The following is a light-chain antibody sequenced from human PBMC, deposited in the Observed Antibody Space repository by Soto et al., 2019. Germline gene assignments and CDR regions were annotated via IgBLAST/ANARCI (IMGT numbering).Light chain of an antibody. CDR1: SSNIGSGYD. CDR2: GNT. J-gene: IGLJ1*01. CDR3: QSYDRSLRGYV. V-gene: IGLV1-40*01. Sequence: QSVLTQPPSVSGAPGQRVTISCTGTSSNIGSGYDVHWYQHLPGTAPKLLIYGNTIRPSGVPDRFSGSKSGTSASLAITGLQAEDEADDYCQSYDRSLRGYVFGTGTKVTVL.